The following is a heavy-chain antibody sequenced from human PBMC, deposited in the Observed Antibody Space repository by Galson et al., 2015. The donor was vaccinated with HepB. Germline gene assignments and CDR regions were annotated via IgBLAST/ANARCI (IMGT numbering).Heavy chain of an antibody. CDR2: IGGSGGST. CDR1: GFTFSSYA. J-gene: IGHJ6*02. D-gene: IGHD3-10*01. CDR3: AKDLPGAPSRPKSLWSGEYGRAAGSYGMDV. V-gene: IGHV3-23*01. Sequence: SLRLSCAASGFTFSSYAMNWVRQAPGKGLEWVSTIGGSGGSTYYADSVKGRFTISRDNSKNTLYLQMNSPRAEDTAVYYCAKDLPGAPSRPKSLWSGEYGRAAGSYGMDVWGQGTTVAVSS.